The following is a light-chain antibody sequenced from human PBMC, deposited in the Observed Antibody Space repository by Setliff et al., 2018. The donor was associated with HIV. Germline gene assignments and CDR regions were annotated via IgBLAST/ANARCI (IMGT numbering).Light chain of an antibody. J-gene: IGLJ1*01. V-gene: IGLV2-11*01. CDR1: SSDVGGYNY. CDR2: DVS. Sequence: QSALAQPRSVSGSPGQSVTISCTGTSSDVGGYNYVPWYHQHPGKAPKLMIYDVSQRPSGVPDRFSGSKSGNTASLTISGLQAEDEADYYCCSYAGSFYVFGTGTKVTVL. CDR3: CSYAGSFYV.